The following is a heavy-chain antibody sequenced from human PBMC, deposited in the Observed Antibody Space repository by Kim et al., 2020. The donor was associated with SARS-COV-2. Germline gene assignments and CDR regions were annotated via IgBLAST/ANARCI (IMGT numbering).Heavy chain of an antibody. D-gene: IGHD5-18*01. CDR3: ARHVDTAMVTFDY. J-gene: IGHJ4*02. V-gene: IGHV4-59*08. Sequence: TPSLTTRVTMAVDPSKNQFSLRLSSVTAADSAVYYCARHVDTAMVTFDYWGQGTLVTVSS.